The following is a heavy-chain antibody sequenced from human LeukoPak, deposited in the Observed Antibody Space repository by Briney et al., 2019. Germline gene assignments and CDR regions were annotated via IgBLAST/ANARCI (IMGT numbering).Heavy chain of an antibody. J-gene: IGHJ4*02. CDR2: INATGINT. CDR1: GFTFNTYA. D-gene: IGHD2-15*01. CDR3: ANGWSPDY. Sequence: GGSLRLSCAASGFTFNTYAMTWVRQAPGKGLEWVSSINATGINTYYADSVRGRFTISRDNSKNTLYLQMNSLRAEDTAVYHCANGWSPDYWGRGTLVTVSS. V-gene: IGHV3-23*01.